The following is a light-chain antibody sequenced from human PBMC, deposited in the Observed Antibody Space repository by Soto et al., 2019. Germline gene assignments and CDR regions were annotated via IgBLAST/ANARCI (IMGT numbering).Light chain of an antibody. CDR3: SAYTVSRTYV. J-gene: IGLJ1*01. CDR1: SSDVGAYNF. CDR2: NVY. V-gene: IGLV2-14*03. Sequence: QSVLTQPASVSGSPGQSITISCTGTSSDVGAYNFVSWHQQHPGKAPKLMIYNVYDRPSGISYRFSGSKSGNTASLTISVLQGEGEADYYCSAYTVSRTYVFGTGTKLTVL.